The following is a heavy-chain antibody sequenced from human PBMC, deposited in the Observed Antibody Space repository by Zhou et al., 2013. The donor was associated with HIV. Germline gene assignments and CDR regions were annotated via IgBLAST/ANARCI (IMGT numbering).Heavy chain of an antibody. D-gene: IGHD6-6*01. J-gene: IGHJ6*03. CDR1: GGTFSSYA. V-gene: IGHV1-69*04. Sequence: QVQLVQSGAEVKKPGSSVKVSCKASGGTFSSYAISWVRQAPGQGLEWMGRIIPILGIANYAQKFQGRVTITADKSTSTAYMELSSLRSEDTAVYYCARDQPLPDRGYSSSIYYYYYMDVWGKGTTVTVSS. CDR3: ARDQPLPDRGYSSSIYYYYYMDV. CDR2: IIPILGIA.